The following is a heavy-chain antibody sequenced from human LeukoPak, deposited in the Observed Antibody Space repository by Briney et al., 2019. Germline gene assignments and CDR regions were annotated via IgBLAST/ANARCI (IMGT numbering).Heavy chain of an antibody. CDR3: ARDWLAGNPYHAFDL. V-gene: IGHV3-7*01. J-gene: IGHJ3*01. Sequence: GGSLRLSCAASGFTSSNYWMSWVRQAPGKGLECVANMKEDGSEEYYVDSVKGRFSISRDNAKNSLYLQMNSLRAEDTAVYYCARDWLAGNPYHAFDLWGKGTMVTVSS. D-gene: IGHD3-22*01. CDR2: MKEDGSEE. CDR1: GFTSSNYW.